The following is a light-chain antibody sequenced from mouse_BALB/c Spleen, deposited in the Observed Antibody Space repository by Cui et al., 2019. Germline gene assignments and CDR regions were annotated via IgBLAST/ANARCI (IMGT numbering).Light chain of an antibody. CDR3: HQYHRSPFT. Sequence: IVLSQSPAIMPAPLVKRVTMKCKPSSRVSSSDLHWYQQKPGSYPKLRIYSTSNLASGVPARFSGSGSGTSYSLTISSMEAEEAATYYCHQYHRSPFTFGSGTKLEIK. CDR2: STS. CDR1: SRVSSSD. V-gene: IGKV4-74*01. J-gene: IGKJ4*01.